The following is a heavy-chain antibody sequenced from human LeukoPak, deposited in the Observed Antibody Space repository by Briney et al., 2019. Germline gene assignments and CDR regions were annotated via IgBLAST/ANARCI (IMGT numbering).Heavy chain of an antibody. CDR3: LACYRSIGCY. Sequence: QPGGSLRLSCAASGFTFSSYGMHWVRQAPGKGLEWVAFIRYDGSNKYYADSVKGRFTISRDNSRNTLYLQMNSLRAEDTAVYYSLACYRSIGCYWGQGTLVTVAP. CDR2: IRYDGSNK. V-gene: IGHV3-30*02. J-gene: IGHJ4*02. D-gene: IGHD2-2*01. CDR1: GFTFSSYG.